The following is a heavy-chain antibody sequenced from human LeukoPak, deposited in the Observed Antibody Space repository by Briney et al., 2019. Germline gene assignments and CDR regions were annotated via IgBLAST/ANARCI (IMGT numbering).Heavy chain of an antibody. J-gene: IGHJ2*01. CDR1: GGSISSSSYY. D-gene: IGHD3-10*01. CDR2: IYTSGST. CDR3: ARVTYYSGHWYFDV. V-gene: IGHV4-61*02. Sequence: PSETLSLICTVSGGSISSSSYYWGWIRQPAGKGLEWIGRIYTSGSTNYNPSLKSRVTISVDTSKNQFSLKLSSVTAPNTAVYYCARVTYYSGHWYFDVWGRGTLVTVSS.